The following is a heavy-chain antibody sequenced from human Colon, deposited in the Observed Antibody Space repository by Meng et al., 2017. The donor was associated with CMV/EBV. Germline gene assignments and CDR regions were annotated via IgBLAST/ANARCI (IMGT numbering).Heavy chain of an antibody. V-gene: IGHV3-49*04. CDR1: GFTLGDYS. D-gene: IGHD3-9*01. CDR2: IGSKLYDGKT. J-gene: IGHJ5*02. Sequence: GESLKISCRASGFTLGDYSINWARQAPGKGLEWVGFIGSKLYDGKTEYAASVKGRFTISRDDSKSIAYLQLNSLKTEDTAVYYCTRVSSFDILTGFPNWVDPWGQGTLVTVSS. CDR3: TRVSSFDILTGFPNWVDP.